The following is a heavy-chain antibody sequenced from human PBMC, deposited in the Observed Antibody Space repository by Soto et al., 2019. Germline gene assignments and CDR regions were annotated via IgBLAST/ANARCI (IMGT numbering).Heavy chain of an antibody. V-gene: IGHV4-31*03. CDR2: IHYSGTT. Sequence: SETRSLTCTVSGGSVRSGGYYWGWVRQHPGKGLEWIGYIHYSGTTHYNPSLRSRPSISLDTSQNTFSLTLTSMTVADSAIYYCARGRVGLREPIDPFDLWGPGKKVTVSS. CDR3: ARGRVGLREPIDPFDL. CDR1: GGSVRSGGYY. D-gene: IGHD4-17*01. J-gene: IGHJ3*01.